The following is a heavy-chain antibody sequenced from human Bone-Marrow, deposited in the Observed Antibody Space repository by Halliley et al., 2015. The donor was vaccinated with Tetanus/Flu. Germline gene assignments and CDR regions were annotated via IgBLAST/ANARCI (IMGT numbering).Heavy chain of an antibody. J-gene: IGHJ6*02. V-gene: IGHV5-51*01. CDR3: AKQGEVGSNYGLDV. Sequence: QLVQSGSVLKKPGESLRISCKGSGFSFTNYWISWVRQVPGKGLEWMGVIYPGDFDTRYSESFQGRITISADRSISTTYLQWGSLRPSDTAIYFCAKQGEVGSNYGLDVWGQGTTVTVSS. CDR2: IYPGDFDT. CDR1: GFSFTNYW. D-gene: IGHD1-26*01.